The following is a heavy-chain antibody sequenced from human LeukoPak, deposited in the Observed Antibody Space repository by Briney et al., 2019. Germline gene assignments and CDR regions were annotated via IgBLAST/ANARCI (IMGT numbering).Heavy chain of an antibody. J-gene: IGHJ4*02. V-gene: IGHV3-21*01. CDR1: GFTFSSYS. Sequence: GGSLRPSCAASGFTFSSYSMNWARQAPGKGLEWVSSISSSSSYIYYADSVKGRFTISRDNAKNSLYLQMNSLRAEDTAVYYCARARNYYGSGSYIWGQGTLVTVSS. CDR3: ARARNYYGSGSYI. CDR2: ISSSSSYI. D-gene: IGHD3-10*01.